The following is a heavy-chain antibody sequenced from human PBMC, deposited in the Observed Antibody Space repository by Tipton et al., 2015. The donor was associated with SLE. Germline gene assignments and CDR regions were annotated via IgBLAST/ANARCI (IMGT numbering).Heavy chain of an antibody. CDR1: GGSISSHY. D-gene: IGHD6-25*01. Sequence: LRLSCTVSGGSISSHYWSWIRQPPGKGLEWIGYIYYSGSTNYNPSLKSRVTISVDTSKNQFSLKLSSVTAADTAVYYCARGIGWLSLDYWGKGTTVTVSS. V-gene: IGHV4-59*11. CDR2: IYYSGST. CDR3: ARGIGWLSLDY. J-gene: IGHJ6*04.